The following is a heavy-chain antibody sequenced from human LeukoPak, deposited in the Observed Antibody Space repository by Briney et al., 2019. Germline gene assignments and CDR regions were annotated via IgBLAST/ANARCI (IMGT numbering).Heavy chain of an antibody. V-gene: IGHV1-46*01. D-gene: IGHD3-22*01. CDR1: GYTFTSYY. J-gene: IGHJ4*02. CDR3: ARGGRQNYYDSSGYHRKGGIDY. CDR2: IKPTGGST. Sequence: ASVKVSCKASGYTFTSYYMHWVRQAPGQGLEWMGIIKPTGGSTSYAQKFQGRVTMTRDTSTSTVYMELSSLRSEDTAVYYCARGGRQNYYDSSGYHRKGGIDYWGQGTLVTVSS.